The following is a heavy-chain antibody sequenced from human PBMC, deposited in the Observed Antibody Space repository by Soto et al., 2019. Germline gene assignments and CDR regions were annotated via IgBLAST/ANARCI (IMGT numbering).Heavy chain of an antibody. CDR1: GYTFTSYD. J-gene: IGHJ4*02. D-gene: IGHD4-17*01. CDR3: ARTLYGDTVDY. CDR2: MNPNSGNT. V-gene: IGHV1-8*01. Sequence: QVQLVQSGAEVKKPGASVKVSCKASGYTFTSYDINWVRQATGQGLEWMGWMNPNSGNTGYAQKVQGRXTXTXXTSISTAYMELSRLRSADPAVYYCARTLYGDTVDYWGQGTLVTVSS.